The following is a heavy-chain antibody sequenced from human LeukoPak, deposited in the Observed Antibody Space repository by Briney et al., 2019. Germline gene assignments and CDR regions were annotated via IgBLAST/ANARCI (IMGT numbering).Heavy chain of an antibody. Sequence: GGSLRLSCAASGFTFSSYAMSWVRQAPGKGLERVSAISGSGGSTYYADSVKGRFTISRDNSKNTLYLQMNSLRAEDTAVYYCAKGGGFYATGYCSGGSCYSALFDPWGQGTLVTVSS. D-gene: IGHD2-15*01. CDR2: ISGSGGST. V-gene: IGHV3-23*01. CDR1: GFTFSSYA. J-gene: IGHJ5*02. CDR3: AKGGGFYATGYCSGGSCYSALFDP.